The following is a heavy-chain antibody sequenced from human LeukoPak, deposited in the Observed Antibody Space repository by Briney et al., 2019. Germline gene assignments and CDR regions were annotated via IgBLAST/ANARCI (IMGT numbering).Heavy chain of an antibody. Sequence: SETLSLTCTVSGGSISSGGYYWSWIRQHPEKGLEWIGYIYYSGSTYYNPSLKSRVTISVDTSKNQFSLKLSSVTAADTAVYYCARDRGSYPYYFNYWGQGTLVTVSS. V-gene: IGHV4-31*03. J-gene: IGHJ4*02. CDR3: ARDRGSYPYYFNY. D-gene: IGHD1-26*01. CDR2: IYYSGST. CDR1: GGSISSGGYY.